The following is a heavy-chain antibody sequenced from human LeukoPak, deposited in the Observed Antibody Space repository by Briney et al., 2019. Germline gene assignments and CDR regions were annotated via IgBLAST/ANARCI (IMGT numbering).Heavy chain of an antibody. D-gene: IGHD2-15*01. CDR1: GFTFNDFA. V-gene: IGHV3-48*01. J-gene: IGHJ4*02. CDR3: ARLSVASDY. CDR2: ISSSATIT. Sequence: GGSLRLSCAASGFTFNDFAMNWVRQAPGKGLEWLSFISSSATITHYADSVKGRFTISRDNAKKRLYLQMSSLRPEDTAVYYCARLSVASDYWGQGTLVTVSS.